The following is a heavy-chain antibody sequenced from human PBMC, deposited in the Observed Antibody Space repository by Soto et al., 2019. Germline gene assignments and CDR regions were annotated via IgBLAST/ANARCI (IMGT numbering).Heavy chain of an antibody. D-gene: IGHD5-12*01. V-gene: IGHV3-33*01. J-gene: IGHJ4*02. Sequence: QVQLVASGGVVVQPGRSLRLSCAASGFTLNRYDMYWVRQAPGKGLEWVAVTWYDGSKTYYGESVEGRFAVSRDNSKNTVYLQIDSLRAEDTAVDYCARDLIVQQEWLRSEYDHWGQGPLGTVAS. CDR1: GFTLNRYD. CDR3: ARDLIVQQEWLRSEYDH. CDR2: TWYDGSKT.